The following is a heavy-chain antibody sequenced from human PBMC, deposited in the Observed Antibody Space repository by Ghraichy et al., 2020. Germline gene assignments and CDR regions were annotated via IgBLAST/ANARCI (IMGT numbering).Heavy chain of an antibody. CDR3: ETRDI. D-gene: IGHD5-24*01. Sequence: GGSLRLSCAASGFTFSTYAMSWVRQAPGKGLEWVSSITDNGDSTFYADSVRGRFTISRDNSKNFLYLQMDSLRAEDTALYFCETRDIWGQGTRVTVSS. V-gene: IGHV3-23*01. CDR1: GFTFSTYA. CDR2: ITDNGDST. J-gene: IGHJ4*02.